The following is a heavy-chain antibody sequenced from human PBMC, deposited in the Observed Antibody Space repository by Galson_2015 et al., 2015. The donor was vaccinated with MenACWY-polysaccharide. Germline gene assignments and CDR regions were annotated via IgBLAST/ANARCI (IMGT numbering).Heavy chain of an antibody. CDR2: IQNVGSPK. CDR3: AKYRGSYTFDI. Sequence: SLRLSCAASGLTFRSSGMHWVRQAPGKGLEWVAVIQNVGSPKAYADSVKGRFTISRDNSKNTLYLQMNSLRDEDTAVYYCAKYRGSYTFDIWGQGTMVTVSS. J-gene: IGHJ3*02. D-gene: IGHD1-26*01. V-gene: IGHV3-33*06. CDR1: GLTFRSSG.